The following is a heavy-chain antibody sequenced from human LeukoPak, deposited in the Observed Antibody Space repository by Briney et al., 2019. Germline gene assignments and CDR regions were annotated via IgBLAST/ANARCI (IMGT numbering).Heavy chain of an antibody. CDR2: IHYTGNT. CDR3: TYYSGFDLHNYSDY. Sequence: SETLSLTCAVSSASITRTTSFWGRVRQSPGKGLEWVATIHYTGNTYYNPSLRSRVIISVDTSKNQFSLNLRAMTAADTAVYYCTYYSGFDLHNYSDYWGQGAQVTVSS. J-gene: IGHJ4*02. CDR1: SASITRTTSF. V-gene: IGHV4-39*01. D-gene: IGHD5-12*01.